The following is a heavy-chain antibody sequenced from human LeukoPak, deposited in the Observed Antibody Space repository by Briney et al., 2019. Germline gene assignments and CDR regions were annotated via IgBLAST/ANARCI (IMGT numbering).Heavy chain of an antibody. D-gene: IGHD6-19*01. J-gene: IGHJ6*02. V-gene: IGHV3-30*18. Sequence: PGGSLRLSCAASGFTFSSYGMHWVRQAPGKGLEWVAVISYDGSNKYYADSVKGRFTISRDNSKNTLYLQMNSLRAEDTAAYYCAKSSQYYSGWNYYYGMDVWGQGTTVTVSS. CDR1: GFTFSSYG. CDR2: ISYDGSNK. CDR3: AKSSQYYSGWNYYYGMDV.